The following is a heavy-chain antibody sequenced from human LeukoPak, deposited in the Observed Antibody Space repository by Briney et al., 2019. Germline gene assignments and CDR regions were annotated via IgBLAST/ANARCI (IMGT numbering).Heavy chain of an antibody. CDR2: SYYSGST. D-gene: IGHD3-10*01. Sequence: SETLSLTCTVSGGSISSGGYYWSWIRQHPGKGLEWIGHSYYSGSTNYNPSLKSRVTISLDASKNQFSLKLTSVTAADTAVYYCAKSGSYYGSTSGWGQGTLVTVSP. J-gene: IGHJ4*02. CDR1: GGSISSGGYY. CDR3: AKSGSYYGSTSG. V-gene: IGHV4-31*02.